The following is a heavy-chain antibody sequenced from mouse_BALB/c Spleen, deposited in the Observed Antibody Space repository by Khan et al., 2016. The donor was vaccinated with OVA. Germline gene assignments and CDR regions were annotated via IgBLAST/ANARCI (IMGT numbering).Heavy chain of an antibody. J-gene: IGHJ4*01. D-gene: IGHD2-10*01. CDR2: IWSDGRP. CDR3: ARQPYYHYNIMDY. CDR1: GFSLTNYG. V-gene: IGHV2-6-1*01. Sequence: VQVVESGPGLVAPSQSLSITCTISGFSLTNYGVHWVRQPPGKGLEWLVVIWSDGRPTYNSALKSSLTLSQDNSKSQVFLKMNSLQTDDTAVYFCARQPYYHYNIMDYWGQGTSVTVSS.